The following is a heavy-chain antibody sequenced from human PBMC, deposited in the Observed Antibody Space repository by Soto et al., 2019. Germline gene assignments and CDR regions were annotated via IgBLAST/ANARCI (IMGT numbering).Heavy chain of an antibody. V-gene: IGHV1-18*04. Sequence: ASVKVSCKASGYTFTSYGISWVRQAPGQGLEWMGWISVYNGNTNYALKFQGRVTVTTDTSTKTAYMELRSLRSDDTAVYYCARAGEYDYWGQGTLVTVSS. CDR3: ARAGEYDY. CDR2: ISVYNGNT. CDR1: GYTFTSYG. D-gene: IGHD3-10*01. J-gene: IGHJ4*02.